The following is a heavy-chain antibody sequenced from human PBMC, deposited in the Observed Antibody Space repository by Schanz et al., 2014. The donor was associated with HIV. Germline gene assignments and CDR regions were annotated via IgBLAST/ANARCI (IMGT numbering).Heavy chain of an antibody. V-gene: IGHV3-23*01. J-gene: IGHJ6*02. CDR3: TRDGGCSGSACYGYGMDV. CDR2: ISGSGDNT. Sequence: EVQLLEFGGGSVRPGESLRLSCLASGFTFNNYAMSWVRQAPGKGLDRVSTISGSGDNTFYADSVKGRFTISRDNAENTLFLQMNNLREDDTAVYYCTRDGGCSGSACYGYGMDVWGQGTTVTVSS. D-gene: IGHD1-26*01. CDR1: GFTFNNYA.